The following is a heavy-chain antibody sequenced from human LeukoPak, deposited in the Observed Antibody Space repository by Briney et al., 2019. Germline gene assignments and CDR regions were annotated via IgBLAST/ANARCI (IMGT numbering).Heavy chain of an antibody. CDR1: GGTFSSYA. V-gene: IGHV1-69*04. CDR2: IIPILGIA. Sequence: SVKVSCEASGGTFSSYAISWVRQAPGQGLEWMGRIIPILGIANYAQKFQGRVTITADKSTSTAYMELSSLRSEDTAVYYCARGWFGESREGYFDYWGQGTLVTVSS. D-gene: IGHD3-10*01. CDR3: ARGWFGESREGYFDY. J-gene: IGHJ4*02.